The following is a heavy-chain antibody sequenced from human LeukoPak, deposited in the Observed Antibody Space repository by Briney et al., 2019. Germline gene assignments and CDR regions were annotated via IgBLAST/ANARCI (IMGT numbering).Heavy chain of an antibody. D-gene: IGHD2-2*01. Sequence: PSETLSLTCTIFGGSMSGYYWGWIRQPPGKGLEWIGYINFIGDTNYNPSLKSRVTISEDMSKNLFFLRLTSVTAADTAMYYCARLRGLDCSTTSCSRLNAFDIWGRGIVVTVSS. J-gene: IGHJ3*02. V-gene: IGHV4-59*08. CDR2: INFIGDT. CDR3: ARLRGLDCSTTSCSRLNAFDI. CDR1: GGSMSGYY.